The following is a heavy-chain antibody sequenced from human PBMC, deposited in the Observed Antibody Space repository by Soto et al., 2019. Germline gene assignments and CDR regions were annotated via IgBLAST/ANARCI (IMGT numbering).Heavy chain of an antibody. CDR2: IYYSGST. CDR1: GGSISSSSYY. V-gene: IGHV4-39*01. J-gene: IGHJ4*02. D-gene: IGHD4-17*01. CDR3: ARSMTTVVTLDY. Sequence: ETLSLTCTDSGGSISSSSYYWGWIRQPPGKGLEWIGSIYYSGSTYYNPSLKSRVTISVDTSKNQFSLKLSSVTAADTAVYYCARSMTTVVTLDYWGQGTLVTVSS.